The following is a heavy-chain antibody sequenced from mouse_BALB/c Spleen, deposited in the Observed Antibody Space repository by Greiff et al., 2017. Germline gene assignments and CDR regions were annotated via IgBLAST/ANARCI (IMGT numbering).Heavy chain of an antibody. CDR2: IDPENGDT. CDR1: GFNIKDYY. D-gene: IGHD2-14*01. Sequence: EVQLQQSGAELVRSGASVKLSCTASGFNIKDYYMHWVKQRPEQGLEWIGWIDPENGDTEYAPKFQGKATMTADTSSNTAYLQLSSLTSEDTAVYYCNAWAGTYYARDYWGQGTSVTVSS. J-gene: IGHJ4*01. CDR3: NAWAGTYYARDY. V-gene: IGHV14-4*02.